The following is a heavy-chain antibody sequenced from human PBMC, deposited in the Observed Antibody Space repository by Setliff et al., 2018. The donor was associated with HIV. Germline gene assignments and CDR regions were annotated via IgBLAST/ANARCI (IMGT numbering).Heavy chain of an antibody. D-gene: IGHD3-22*01. V-gene: IGHV4-4*09. CDR2: IYASGST. CDR3: ARLGRAIDRGGYSLRFDY. Sequence: SETLSLTCNVSDDSFSTNYWSWVRQPPGKGLEWIGYIYASGSTNYNPSLKSRVTISIDTSKNQFSLRLRSVTAADTALYSCARLGRAIDRGGYSLRFDYWGQGTLVTVSS. J-gene: IGHJ4*02. CDR1: DDSFSTNY.